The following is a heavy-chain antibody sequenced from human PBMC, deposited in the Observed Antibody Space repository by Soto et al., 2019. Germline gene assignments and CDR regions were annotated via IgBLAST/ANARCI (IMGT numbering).Heavy chain of an antibody. CDR2: IIPIFGTA. CDR3: ARANTLRVELTTYGMDV. Sequence: SVKVSCKASGGTFSSYAISWVRQAPGQGLEWMGGIIPIFGTANYAQKFQGRVTITADESTSTAYMELSSLRSEDTAVYYCARANTLRVELTTYGMDVWGQGTTVTVSS. D-gene: IGHD1-7*01. J-gene: IGHJ6*02. V-gene: IGHV1-69*13. CDR1: GGTFSSYA.